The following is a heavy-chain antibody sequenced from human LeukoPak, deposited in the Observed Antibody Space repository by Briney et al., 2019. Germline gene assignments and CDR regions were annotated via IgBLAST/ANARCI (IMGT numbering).Heavy chain of an antibody. CDR1: GGSISSSNYY. D-gene: IGHD2-2*02. Sequence: SETLSLTCTVSGGSISSSNYYWGWIRQPPGKGLEWIGSIYYSGSTYYNPSLKSQVTISVDTSKNQFSLKLNSLTAADTAVYYCARSRKHDCTSTSCYTDYWGQGALVTVSS. V-gene: IGHV4-39*01. J-gene: IGHJ4*02. CDR3: ARSRKHDCTSTSCYTDY. CDR2: IYYSGST.